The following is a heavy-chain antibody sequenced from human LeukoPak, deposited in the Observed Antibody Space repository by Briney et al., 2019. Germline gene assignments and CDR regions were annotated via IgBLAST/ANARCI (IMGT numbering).Heavy chain of an antibody. Sequence: ESGPTLLNPPQTLTLTCTFSGFSLSTRGVGVGWIRQPPGKALEWLSLIYWEDDKRYSPSLKSRLTITKDTSRNQVVLTMTDMDPVDTATYYCAHFSDPMVRGAWFDNWGQGTLVTVSS. CDR3: AHFSDPMVRGAWFDN. D-gene: IGHD3-10*01. V-gene: IGHV2-5*02. CDR1: GFSLSTRGVG. CDR2: IYWEDDK. J-gene: IGHJ4*02.